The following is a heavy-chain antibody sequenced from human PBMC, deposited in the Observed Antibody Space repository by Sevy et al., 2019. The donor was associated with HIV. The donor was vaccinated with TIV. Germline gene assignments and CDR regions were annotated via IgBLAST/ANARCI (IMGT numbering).Heavy chain of an antibody. CDR2: IKQDGTDT. CDR3: ARALADWGSFHYSS. V-gene: IGHV3-7*01. Sequence: GGSLRLSCAASGFTFSTYWMTWVRQAPGKGLEWVANIKQDGTDTNYVDSVRGRFTISRDNGRNLLYLHMNSLRAEDRAVYFCARALADWGSFHYSSWGRGVLVTLSA. J-gene: IGHJ4*01. D-gene: IGHD3-16*01. CDR1: GFTFSTYW.